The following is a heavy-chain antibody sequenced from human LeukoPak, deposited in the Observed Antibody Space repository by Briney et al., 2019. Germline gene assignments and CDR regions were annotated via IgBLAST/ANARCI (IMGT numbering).Heavy chain of an antibody. V-gene: IGHV3-66*01. CDR2: IYSGGST. CDR3: ARGGPAAGRFDY. Sequence: PGRSLRLSCTASGFSFGDYGMSWVRQAPGKGLEWVSVIYSGGSTYYADSVKGRFTISRDNSKNTLYLQMNSLRAEDTAVYYCARGGPAAGRFDYWGQGNLVTVSS. D-gene: IGHD6-13*01. CDR1: GFSFGDYG. J-gene: IGHJ4*02.